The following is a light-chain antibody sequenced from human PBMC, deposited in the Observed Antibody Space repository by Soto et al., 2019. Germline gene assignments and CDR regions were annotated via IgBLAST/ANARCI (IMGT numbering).Light chain of an antibody. Sequence: DIPMTQSPSTLSASVGDRVTITCRASQSISSWLAWYQQKPGKAPKLLIYKSSSLESGVPSRFSGSGSGTEFTLTISSLQPDDFATYYCQQYNSYSLTFGGGTEVEIK. V-gene: IGKV1-5*03. J-gene: IGKJ4*01. CDR2: KSS. CDR1: QSISSW. CDR3: QQYNSYSLT.